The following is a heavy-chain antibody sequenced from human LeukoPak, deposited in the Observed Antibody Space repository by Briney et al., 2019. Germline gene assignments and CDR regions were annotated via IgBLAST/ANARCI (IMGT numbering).Heavy chain of an antibody. CDR2: ISGSGDSI. D-gene: IGHD5-18*01. Sequence: PGGSLRLSCALSGFTMSTSAMSWVRQAPGKGLEWVSGISGSGDSIFLADAVKGRFTISRDNSKNTLYLQMNSLRAEDTAVYYCAKDQGYSYGYPFDYWGQGTLVTVSS. V-gene: IGHV3-23*01. J-gene: IGHJ4*02. CDR1: GFTMSTSA. CDR3: AKDQGYSYGYPFDY.